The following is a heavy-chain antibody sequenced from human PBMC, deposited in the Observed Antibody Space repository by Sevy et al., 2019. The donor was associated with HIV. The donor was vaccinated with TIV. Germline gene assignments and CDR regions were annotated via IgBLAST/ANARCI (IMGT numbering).Heavy chain of an antibody. J-gene: IGHJ4*02. D-gene: IGHD1-26*01. CDR1: GFTFSSYS. V-gene: IGHV3-21*01. CDR3: ARWDADRRWYFDY. Sequence: GESLKISCAASGFTFSSYSINWVRQAPGKGLEWVSSISRSSSYIYHADSVKGRFTISRDNAKNSLHLQMNSLRAEDTAVYYCARWDADRRWYFDYWGQGVLVTVSS. CDR2: ISRSSSYI.